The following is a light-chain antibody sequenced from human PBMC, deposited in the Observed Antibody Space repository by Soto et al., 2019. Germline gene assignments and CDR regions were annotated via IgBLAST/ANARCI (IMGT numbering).Light chain of an antibody. CDR2: DAS. J-gene: IGKJ5*01. Sequence: DIQMTQAPSTVSGSVGDRVTITCRASQSISSWLAWYQQKPGKAPKLLIYDASSLESGVPSRFSGSGSGTEFTLTINSLQPEDSAAYYCQQLKSYPITFGQGTRLEIK. V-gene: IGKV1-5*01. CDR3: QQLKSYPIT. CDR1: QSISSW.